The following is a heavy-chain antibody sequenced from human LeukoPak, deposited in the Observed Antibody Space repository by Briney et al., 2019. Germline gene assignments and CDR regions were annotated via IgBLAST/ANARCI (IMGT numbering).Heavy chain of an antibody. Sequence: ASVKVSCKASGYTFTGYYMHWVRQAPGQGLEWMGWINPNSGGTNYAQKFQGRVTMTRDTSINTAYMELSRLRSDDTAVYYCARPNRLGYCSSTSCYSRDAFDIWGQGTMVTVSS. J-gene: IGHJ3*02. CDR3: ARPNRLGYCSSTSCYSRDAFDI. CDR2: INPNSGGT. V-gene: IGHV1-2*02. CDR1: GYTFTGYY. D-gene: IGHD2-2*02.